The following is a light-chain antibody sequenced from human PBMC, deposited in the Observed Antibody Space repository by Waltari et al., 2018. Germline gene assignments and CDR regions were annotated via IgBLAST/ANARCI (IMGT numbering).Light chain of an antibody. J-gene: IGKJ1*01. CDR1: QSIHSAY. Sequence: EIVLTQSPGTLSFTQADRVPVSCRASQSIHSAYLAWYQHKPGQAPRLLIFGTSTRAAGIPDRFSGSGSGTDFTLTISRLEPEDFAVYFCHQYGPSLWTFGQGTKVEI. CDR2: GTS. V-gene: IGKV3-20*01. CDR3: HQYGPSLWT.